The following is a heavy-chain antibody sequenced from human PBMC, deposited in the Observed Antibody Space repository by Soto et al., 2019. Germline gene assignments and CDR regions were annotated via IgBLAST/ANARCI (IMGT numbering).Heavy chain of an antibody. CDR3: ARARGNDWYSDY. CDR1: GFTFSEYS. Sequence: GSLRLSCTASGFTFSEYSMSWVRQAPGKGLEWVSSITHSGTYVYYADSVKGRFTISRDSASNSLFLQMTSLRAEDTAVYHCARARGNDWYSDYWGQGTLVTVSS. V-gene: IGHV3-21*01. J-gene: IGHJ4*02. D-gene: IGHD5-12*01. CDR2: ITHSGTYV.